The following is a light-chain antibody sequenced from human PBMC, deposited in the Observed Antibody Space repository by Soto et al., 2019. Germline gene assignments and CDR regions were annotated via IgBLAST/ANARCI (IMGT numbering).Light chain of an antibody. CDR2: AAS. CDR3: QQYYSYPRT. Sequence: DIQMTQSPSSLSESVGDRVTITCRASQSIVTYLNWYLQKPGKAPKLLIYAASTLQSGVPSRFSGSGSGTDFTLTISCLQSEDFATYYCQQYYSYPRTFGQGTKVDIK. J-gene: IGKJ1*01. V-gene: IGKV1-39*01. CDR1: QSIVTY.